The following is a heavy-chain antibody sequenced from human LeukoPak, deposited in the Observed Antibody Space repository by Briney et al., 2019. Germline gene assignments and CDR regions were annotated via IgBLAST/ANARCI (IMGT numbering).Heavy chain of an antibody. CDR2: ITTDTSST. CDR3: AKGRYMDV. J-gene: IGHJ6*03. V-gene: IGHV3-74*01. Sequence: SVRLSCAASGFTFSSYWMHWVRQAPGKGLVWVSHITTDTSSTRSADSVKGRFSISRDNAKNTLYLQMNSLIAEDTAVYYCAKGRYMDVWGKGTTVTVSS. D-gene: IGHD2-15*01. CDR1: GFTFSSYW.